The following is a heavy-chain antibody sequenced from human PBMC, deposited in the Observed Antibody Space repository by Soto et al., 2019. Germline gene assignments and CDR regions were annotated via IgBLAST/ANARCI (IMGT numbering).Heavy chain of an antibody. CDR3: TRGMGNYYDRWNYFHS. D-gene: IGHD3-22*01. V-gene: IGHV3-23*01. CDR2: ISGSAGST. CDR1: GFTFSNYA. J-gene: IGHJ4*02. Sequence: PGGSLRLSCTGSGFTFSNYAMIWVRQAPGKGLEWVSAISGSAGSTYYAASVKGRFTVSKDNSRKTLHLQMSSLRAEDSAVYYCTRGMGNYYDRWNYFHSWGQATLVNVPS.